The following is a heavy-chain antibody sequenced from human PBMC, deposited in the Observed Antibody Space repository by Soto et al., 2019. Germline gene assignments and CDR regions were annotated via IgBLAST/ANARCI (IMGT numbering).Heavy chain of an antibody. D-gene: IGHD2-21*02. V-gene: IGHV1-46*01. J-gene: IGHJ4*02. CDR3: ARGGHVVVVTAALDY. Sequence: QVQLMQSGAEVKKPGASVKVSCKASGDTFSDYYIHWVRQAPGQGLEWMGTVNPSGGHTTYSQHFLGRVTMTRDTSTSTLPMELTSLTSADTAVYCCARGGHVVVVTAALDYWGQGALVTVSS. CDR2: VNPSGGHT. CDR1: GDTFSDYY.